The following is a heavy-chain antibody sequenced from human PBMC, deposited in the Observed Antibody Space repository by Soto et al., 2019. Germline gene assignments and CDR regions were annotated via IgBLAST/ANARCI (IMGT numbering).Heavy chain of an antibody. J-gene: IGHJ4*02. CDR1: GYTFTSYG. CDR2: ISANNGNT. V-gene: IGHV1-18*01. Sequence: QVQLVQSGAEVKKPGASVKVSCKASGYTFTSYGISWVRQAPGQGLEWMGWISANNGNTNYVQKLQGRVTMTTDTSTSTAYIELRSLRSDDTAVCYCARDRGSYALDYWGQGTLVTVSS. D-gene: IGHD1-26*01. CDR3: ARDRGSYALDY.